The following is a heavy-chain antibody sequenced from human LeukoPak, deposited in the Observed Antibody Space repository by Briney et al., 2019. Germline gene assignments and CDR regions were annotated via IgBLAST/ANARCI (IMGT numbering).Heavy chain of an antibody. D-gene: IGHD3-22*01. V-gene: IGHV1-2*02. J-gene: IGHJ6*02. CDR1: GYTFTSYH. Sequence: ASVKVSCKASGYTFTSYHMHWVRQAPGQGLEWMGCINPNSGGTNYAHKLQGRVTMTRDTSISTAYMELRRMRSDDTAVYYCASDLGADSSGIYYYYGMDVWGQGTTVTVSS. CDR3: ASDLGADSSGIYYYYGMDV. CDR2: INPNSGGT.